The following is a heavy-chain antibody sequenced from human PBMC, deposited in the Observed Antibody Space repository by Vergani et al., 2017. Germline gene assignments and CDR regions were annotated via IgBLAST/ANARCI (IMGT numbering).Heavy chain of an antibody. CDR1: GFTFSSYA. Sequence: VQLLESGGGLVQPGGSLRLSCAASGFTFSSYAMHWVRQAPGKGLEWVAVISYDGSNKYYADSVKGRFTISRDNSKNTLYLQMNSLRAEDTAVYYCATLGDYWGQGTLVTVSS. CDR3: ATLGDY. V-gene: IGHV3-30-3*01. J-gene: IGHJ4*02. D-gene: IGHD3-16*02. CDR2: ISYDGSNK.